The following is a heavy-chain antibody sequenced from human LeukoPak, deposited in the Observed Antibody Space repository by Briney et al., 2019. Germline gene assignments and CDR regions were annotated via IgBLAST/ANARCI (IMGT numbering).Heavy chain of an antibody. D-gene: IGHD2-15*01. CDR2: INHSGST. J-gene: IGHJ5*02. CDR3: ARDLIGYCSRGTCSDWFDP. V-gene: IGHV4-34*01. Sequence: SETLSLTCAVYGGSFSGYYWSWIRQPPEKGLEGIGEINHSGSTNYNPSLKSRVTISVDTSKNQFSLKLSSVTAADTAVYYCARDLIGYCSRGTCSDWFDPWGQGTLVTVSS. CDR1: GGSFSGYY.